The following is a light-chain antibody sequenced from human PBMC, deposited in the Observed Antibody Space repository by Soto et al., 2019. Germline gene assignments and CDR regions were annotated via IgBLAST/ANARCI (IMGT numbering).Light chain of an antibody. Sequence: EIVLTQSPATLSLSPGERAALSYRASQSVGNSLAWYQHKPGQAPRLLIYDVSNRATGIPARFSGSGSGTDFTLTISSLEPEDFAVYYCQQCVIWPLFTFGPGTKVAIK. CDR3: QQCVIWPLFT. V-gene: IGKV3-11*01. CDR2: DVS. J-gene: IGKJ3*01. CDR1: QSVGNS.